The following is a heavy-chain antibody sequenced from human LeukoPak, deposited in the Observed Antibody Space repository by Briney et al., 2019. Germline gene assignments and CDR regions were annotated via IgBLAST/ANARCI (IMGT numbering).Heavy chain of an antibody. D-gene: IGHD1-1*01. CDR3: ARGNLYNWNDGRFDY. J-gene: IGHJ4*02. Sequence: ASVKVSCKASGGTFSSYAISWVRQAPGQGLEWMGGIIPIFGTANYAQKFQGRVTITADESTSTAYMELSSLRSEDTAVYYCARGNLYNWNDGRFDYWGQGTLVTVSS. CDR2: IIPIFGTA. CDR1: GGTFSSYA. V-gene: IGHV1-69*13.